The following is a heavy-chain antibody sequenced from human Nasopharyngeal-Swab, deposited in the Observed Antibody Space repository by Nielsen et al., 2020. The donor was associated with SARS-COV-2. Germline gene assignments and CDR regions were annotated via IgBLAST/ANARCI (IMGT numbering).Heavy chain of an antibody. D-gene: IGHD3-3*01. Sequence: WIRQPPGKGLEWVANIKQDGSEKYYVDSVEGRFTISRDNAKNSLYLQMNSLRAEDTAVYYCARGASGYYDFWSGYYRYYYYYMDVWGKGTTVTVSS. CDR2: IKQDGSEK. V-gene: IGHV3-7*01. CDR3: ARGASGYYDFWSGYYRYYYYYMDV. J-gene: IGHJ6*03.